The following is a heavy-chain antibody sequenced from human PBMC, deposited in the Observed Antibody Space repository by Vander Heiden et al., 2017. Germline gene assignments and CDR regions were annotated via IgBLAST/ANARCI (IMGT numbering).Heavy chain of an antibody. CDR2: ISGRGGST. Sequence: EVQPLESGGGLVQPGGSLTLSCAASGLTFSRYATGWVRQARGKGLEWVSAISGRGGSTYYADSVKGRFTISRDNSKNTLYLQMNSLRAEDTAVYYCAKDSSGWYRGEYYYYGMDVWGQGTTVTVSS. CDR3: AKDSSGWYRGEYYYYGMDV. V-gene: IGHV3-23*01. CDR1: GLTFSRYA. J-gene: IGHJ6*02. D-gene: IGHD6-19*01.